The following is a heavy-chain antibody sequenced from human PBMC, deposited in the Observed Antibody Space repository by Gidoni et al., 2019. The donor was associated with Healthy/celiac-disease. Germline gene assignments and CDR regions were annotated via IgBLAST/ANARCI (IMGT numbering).Heavy chain of an antibody. V-gene: IGHV3-33*01. CDR1: GFTFSSYG. CDR2: IWYDGSNK. CDR3: ARHTYYYGSGSYCLDY. Sequence: QVQLVESGGGVVQHGRSLRLSCAASGFTFSSYGRHCVGQAPGKGLEWVAVIWYDGSNKYYADSVKGRFTISRDNSKNTLYLQMNSLRAEDTAVYYCARHTYYYGSGSYCLDYWGQGTLVTVSS. J-gene: IGHJ4*02. D-gene: IGHD3-10*01.